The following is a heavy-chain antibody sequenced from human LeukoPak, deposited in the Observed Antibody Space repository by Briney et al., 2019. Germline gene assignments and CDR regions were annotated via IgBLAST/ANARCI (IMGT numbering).Heavy chain of an antibody. J-gene: IGHJ4*02. CDR2: IYYSRST. V-gene: IGHV4-59*01. CDR1: RGSLSSYY. D-gene: IGHD6-19*01. Sequence: PSETLSLTCTLSRGSLSSYYWRWIRQPPREGLGWMGHIYYSRSTNYNPALKSRVTISVDTSKNQFSLKLSSVTAADTAVYYCARERIAVAGGYYFDYWGQGTLVTVSS. CDR3: ARERIAVAGGYYFDY.